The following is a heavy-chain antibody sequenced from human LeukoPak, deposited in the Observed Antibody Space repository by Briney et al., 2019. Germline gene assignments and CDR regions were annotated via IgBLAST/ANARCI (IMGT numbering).Heavy chain of an antibody. CDR3: AKDMRDWASGSYTFDS. CDR1: GFTFDDYV. V-gene: IGHV3-9*01. Sequence: GRSLRLSCAASGFTFDDYVMSWVRQAPGKGLEWVSGINWNSGDIAYAASVKGRFTISRDNDKKSLYLEMKSLRVEDTALYYCAKDMRDWASGSYTFDSWGQGTLVTVSS. D-gene: IGHD3-10*01. CDR2: INWNSGDI. J-gene: IGHJ4*02.